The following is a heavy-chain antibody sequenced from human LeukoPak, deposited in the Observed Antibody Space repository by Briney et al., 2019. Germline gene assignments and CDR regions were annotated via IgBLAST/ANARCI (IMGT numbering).Heavy chain of an antibody. Sequence: SETLSLTCAVYGGSFSGYYWSWIRQPPGKGLEWIGEINHSGSTNYNPSLKSRVTISVDTSKNQFSLKLSSVTAADTAVYYCARENSSGWYRGYYYYMDVWGKGTTVTVSS. J-gene: IGHJ6*03. CDR2: INHSGST. D-gene: IGHD6-19*01. CDR1: GGSFSGYY. V-gene: IGHV4-34*01. CDR3: ARENSSGWYRGYYYYMDV.